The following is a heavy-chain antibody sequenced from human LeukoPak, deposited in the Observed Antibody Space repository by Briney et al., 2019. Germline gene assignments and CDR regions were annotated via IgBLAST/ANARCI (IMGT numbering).Heavy chain of an antibody. CDR1: GFTFMSYV. V-gene: IGHV3-23*01. Sequence: GGSLRLSCEASGFTFMSYVMNWVRQAPGKGLEWVFAISGSGVSTNYKDSVKGRFSISRANSKNTLYLQMNSLSVEDTAIYYCAKGDSSGWYNSLDYWGQGALVTVSS. CDR2: ISGSGVST. J-gene: IGHJ4*02. D-gene: IGHD6-19*01. CDR3: AKGDSSGWYNSLDY.